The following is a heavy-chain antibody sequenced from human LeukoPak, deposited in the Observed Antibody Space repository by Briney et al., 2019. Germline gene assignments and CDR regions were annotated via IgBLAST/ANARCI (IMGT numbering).Heavy chain of an antibody. J-gene: IGHJ3*02. D-gene: IGHD3-22*01. CDR2: ISSSSSYI. CDR1: GFTFSDYY. V-gene: IGHV3-11*03. Sequence: GGSLRLSCAASGFTFSDYYMSWIRQAPGKGLEWVSSISSSSSYIYYADSVKGRFTISRDNAKNSLYLQMNSLRAEDTAVYYCARGRHYYDSSDYYYEGDGFDIWGQGTMVTVSS. CDR3: ARGRHYYDSSDYYYEGDGFDI.